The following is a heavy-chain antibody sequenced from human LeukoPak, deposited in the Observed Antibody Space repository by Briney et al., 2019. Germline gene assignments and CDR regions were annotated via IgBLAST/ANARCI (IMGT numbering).Heavy chain of an antibody. J-gene: IGHJ1*01. V-gene: IGHV3-48*01. Sequence: GGSLRLSCAPSGFTFSSYSMNWVRQAPGKGLEWVSYISSSSSTIYYAGSVKGRFSISRDNAKNSLYLQMNSLRAEDTAVYYCARDREQQLVAEYFQHWGQGTLVTVSS. CDR2: ISSSSSTI. CDR3: ARDREQQLVAEYFQH. CDR1: GFTFSSYS. D-gene: IGHD6-13*01.